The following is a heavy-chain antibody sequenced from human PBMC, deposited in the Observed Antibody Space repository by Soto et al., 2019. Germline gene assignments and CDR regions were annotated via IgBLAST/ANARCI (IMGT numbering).Heavy chain of an antibody. V-gene: IGHV1-8*01. CDR3: ARDDSGFSGSHYIDYFNY. D-gene: IGHD1-26*01. CDR1: GYTFTSYD. Sequence: ASVKVSCKASGYTFTSYDINWVRQATGQGLEWMGWMNPNSGNTDYAQKFQGRVTMTRNTSISTAYMELSSLTSEDTAVYYCARDDSGFSGSHYIDYFNYWGQGALVTVSS. CDR2: MNPNSGNT. J-gene: IGHJ4*02.